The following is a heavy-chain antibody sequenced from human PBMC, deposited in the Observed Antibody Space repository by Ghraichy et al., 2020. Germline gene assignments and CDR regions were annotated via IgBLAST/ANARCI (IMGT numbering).Heavy chain of an antibody. V-gene: IGHV4-59*01. J-gene: IGHJ4*02. CDR1: GGSISSYY. Sequence: SETLSLTCTVSGGSISSYYWSWIRQPPGKGLEWIGYIYYSGSTNYNPSLKSRVTISVDTSKNQFSLKLSSVTAADTAVYYCARVISSYYDSSGYYYEGGYFDYWGQGTLVTVSS. D-gene: IGHD3-22*01. CDR3: ARVISSYYDSSGYYYEGGYFDY. CDR2: IYYSGST.